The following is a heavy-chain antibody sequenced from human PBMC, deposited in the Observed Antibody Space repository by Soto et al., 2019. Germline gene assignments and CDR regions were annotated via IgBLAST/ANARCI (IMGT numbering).Heavy chain of an antibody. CDR1: GFTFSSYE. Sequence: GSLRLSCSASGFTFSSYEMNWVRQAPGKGLEWVSYITTTGSTRRSADSVKGRFTISRDNAKNSLYLQMNSLRADDTAVYYCARVLERGGYGMDVWGQGTTVTVSS. D-gene: IGHD3-3*01. CDR3: ARVLERGGYGMDV. CDR2: ITTTGSTR. J-gene: IGHJ6*02. V-gene: IGHV3-48*03.